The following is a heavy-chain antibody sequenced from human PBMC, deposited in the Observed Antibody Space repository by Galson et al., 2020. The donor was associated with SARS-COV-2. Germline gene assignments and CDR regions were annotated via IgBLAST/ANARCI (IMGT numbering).Heavy chain of an antibody. V-gene: IGHV4-34*01. CDR3: ARGYSSSWYSSSSYDYGMDV. J-gene: IGHJ6*02. Sequence: SETLSLPCAVYGGSFSGYYWSWIRQPPGKGLEWIGELNHSGRTNYNPSHKSRVTISVDTSKNQFSLKLSSVTAADTAVYYCARGYSSSWYSSSSYDYGMDVWGQGTTVTVSS. CDR2: LNHSGRT. D-gene: IGHD6-13*01. CDR1: GGSFSGYY.